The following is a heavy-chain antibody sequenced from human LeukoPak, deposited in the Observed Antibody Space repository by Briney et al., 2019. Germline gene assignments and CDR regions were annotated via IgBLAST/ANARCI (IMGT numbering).Heavy chain of an antibody. Sequence: GGSLRLSCAASGFTFSSYSMNWVRQAPGKGLEWVSSISSSSSYIYYADSVKGRFTISRDNAKNSLYLQMNSLRSDDTAVYYCARNSPRDVAGRQFLPGVLSLLSQCDNCFDPWGQGTLVSVSS. CDR3: ARNSPRDVAGRQFLPGVLSLLSQCDNCFDP. CDR1: GFTFSSYS. J-gene: IGHJ5*02. CDR2: ISSSSSYI. D-gene: IGHD7-27*01. V-gene: IGHV3-21*04.